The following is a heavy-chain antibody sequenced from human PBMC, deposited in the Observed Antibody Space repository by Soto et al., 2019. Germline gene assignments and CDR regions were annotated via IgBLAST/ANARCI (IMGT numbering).Heavy chain of an antibody. J-gene: IGHJ5*02. D-gene: IGHD1-26*01. CDR2: IYYSGST. CDR3: ARAAGIGPTSPNWFDP. V-gene: IGHV4-30-4*01. CDR1: GGSISSGDYY. Sequence: QVQLQESGPGLVKPSQTLSLTCTVSGGSISSGDYYWSWIRQPPGKGLEWIGYIYYSGSTYYNPSLKSRVTISVDTSKNQFSLKLSSVTAADTAVYYCARAAGIGPTSPNWFDPWGQGTLVTVSS.